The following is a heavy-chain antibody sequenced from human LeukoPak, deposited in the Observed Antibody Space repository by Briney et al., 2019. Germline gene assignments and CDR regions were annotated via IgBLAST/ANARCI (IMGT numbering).Heavy chain of an antibody. V-gene: IGHV4-39*01. D-gene: IGHD5-12*01. CDR1: GGSNSNYY. CDR3: ARYIAATSADY. Sequence: SETLSLTCTVSGGSNSNYYWGWIRQPPGKGLEWIGSIYNSGGTHYNPSLKSRDTISVDTSKNQFSLKLNSVTAADTAAYYCARYIAATSADYWGPGTLVTVSS. J-gene: IGHJ4*02. CDR2: IYNSGGT.